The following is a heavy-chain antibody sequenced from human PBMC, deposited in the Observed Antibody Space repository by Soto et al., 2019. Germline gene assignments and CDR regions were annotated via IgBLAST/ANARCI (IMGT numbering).Heavy chain of an antibody. CDR1: GGSISSSNW. D-gene: IGHD6-13*01. CDR3: ARDKPGIAAAGLDY. CDR2: IYHSGST. J-gene: IGHJ4*02. Sequence: PSETLSLTCAVSGGSISSSNWWSWVRQPPGKGLEWIGEIYHSGSTDYNPSLKSRVTISVDKSKNQFSLKLSSVTAADTAVYYCARDKPGIAAAGLDYWGQGTLVTVSS. V-gene: IGHV4-4*02.